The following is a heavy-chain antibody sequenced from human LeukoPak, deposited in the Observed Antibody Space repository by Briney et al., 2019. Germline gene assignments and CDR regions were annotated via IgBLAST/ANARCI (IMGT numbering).Heavy chain of an antibody. J-gene: IGHJ3*02. CDR3: ARGFCSSTSCYAFDI. CDR1: GFTFSSYS. Sequence: PGGSLRLSCAASGFTFSSYSMSWVRQAPGKGLEWVSSISSSSSYIYYADSVKGRFTISRDNAKNSLYLQMNSLRAEDTAVYYCARGFCSSTSCYAFDIWGQGTMVTVSS. CDR2: ISSSSSYI. D-gene: IGHD2-2*01. V-gene: IGHV3-21*01.